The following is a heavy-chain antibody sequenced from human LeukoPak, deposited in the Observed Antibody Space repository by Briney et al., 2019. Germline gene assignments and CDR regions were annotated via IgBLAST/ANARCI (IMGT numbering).Heavy chain of an antibody. CDR1: GGTFSSYA. Sequence: SVKVTCKASGGTFSSYAISWVRQTPGQGLEWMGRIIPILGITNYAQKFQGRVTITADKSTSTAYMELSSLRSEDTAVYYCASRESDNSNYCLYYSDYWGQGTLVTVSS. J-gene: IGHJ4*02. CDR2: IIPILGIT. CDR3: ASRESDNSNYCLYYSDY. D-gene: IGHD3-22*01. V-gene: IGHV1-69*04.